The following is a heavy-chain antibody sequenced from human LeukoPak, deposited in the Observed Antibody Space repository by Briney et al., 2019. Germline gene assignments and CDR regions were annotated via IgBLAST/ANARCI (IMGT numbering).Heavy chain of an antibody. CDR2: ISYDGSNK. CDR3: ARVGATHYFDY. CDR1: GFTFSSYA. Sequence: GRSLRLSCAASGFTFSSYAMHWVRPAPGKGLEWVAVISYDGSNKYYADSVKGRFTISRDNSKNTLYLQMNSLRAEDTAVYYCARVGATHYFDYWGQGTLVTVSS. D-gene: IGHD1-26*01. V-gene: IGHV3-30*01. J-gene: IGHJ4*02.